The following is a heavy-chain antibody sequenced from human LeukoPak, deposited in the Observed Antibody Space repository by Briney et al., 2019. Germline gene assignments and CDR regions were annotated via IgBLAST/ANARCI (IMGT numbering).Heavy chain of an antibody. CDR1: GGTFSSYA. D-gene: IGHD4-17*01. V-gene: IGHV1-18*01. Sequence: ASVKVSCKASGGTFSSYAISWVRQAPGQGLEWMGWISAYNGNTNYAQKLQGRVTMTTDTSTSTAYMELRSLRSDDTAVYYCARDPPGTNDAFDIWGQGTMVTVSS. CDR3: ARDPPGTNDAFDI. J-gene: IGHJ3*02. CDR2: ISAYNGNT.